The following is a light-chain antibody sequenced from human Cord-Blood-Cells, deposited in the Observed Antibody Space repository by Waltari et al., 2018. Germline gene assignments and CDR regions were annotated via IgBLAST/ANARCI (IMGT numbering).Light chain of an antibody. CDR2: AAS. CDR3: QQSYSTPPHT. V-gene: IGKV1-39*01. CDR1: QSISRY. Sequence: DIQMTQSPSSLSASVGDRITITCRESQSISRYLNWDQQKPGKAPKLLIYAASSLQSGVPSRFSGSGSGTDFTLTSSSLQPEEFATYYWQQSYSTPPHTFGQGTKLEIK. J-gene: IGKJ2*01.